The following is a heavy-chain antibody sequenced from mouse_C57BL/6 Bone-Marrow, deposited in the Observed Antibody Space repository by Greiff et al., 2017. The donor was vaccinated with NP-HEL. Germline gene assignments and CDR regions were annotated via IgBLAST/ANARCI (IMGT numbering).Heavy chain of an antibody. CDR3: VRYYYGSAMDY. J-gene: IGHJ4*01. Sequence: EVQLQESGGGLVQPKGSLKLSCAASGFSFNTYAMNWVRQAPGKGLEWVARIRSKSNNYATYYADSVKDRFTISRDDSESMLYLQMNNLKTEDTAMYYCVRYYYGSAMDYWGQGTSVTVSS. V-gene: IGHV10-1*01. D-gene: IGHD1-1*01. CDR2: IRSKSNNYAT. CDR1: GFSFNTYA.